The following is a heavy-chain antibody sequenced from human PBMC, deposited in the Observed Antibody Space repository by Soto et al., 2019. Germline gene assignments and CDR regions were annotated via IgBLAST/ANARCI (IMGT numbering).Heavy chain of an antibody. J-gene: IGHJ4*02. V-gene: IGHV3-21*01. CDR2: ISSSSSYI. D-gene: IGHD3-9*01. Sequence: GGSLRLSCAASGFTFSSYSMNWVRQAPGKGLEWVSSISSSSSYIYYADSVKGRFTISRDNAKNSLHLQMNSLRAEDTAVYYCARVQVYYDILTGYYPGGQGTLVTVSS. CDR3: ARVQVYYDILTGYYP. CDR1: GFTFSSYS.